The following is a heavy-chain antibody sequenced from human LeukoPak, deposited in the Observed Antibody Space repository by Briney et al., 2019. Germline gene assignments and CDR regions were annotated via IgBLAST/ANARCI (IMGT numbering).Heavy chain of an antibody. CDR2: IYYSGST. Sequence: PSETLSLTCTVSGGSISSGGYYWSWIRQHPGKGLEWIGYIYYSGSTYYNPSLKSRVTISVDTSKSQFSLKLSSVTAADTAVYYCARNSFDWLYDYWGQGTLVTVSS. CDR1: GGSISSGGYY. J-gene: IGHJ4*02. V-gene: IGHV4-31*03. D-gene: IGHD3-9*01. CDR3: ARNSFDWLYDY.